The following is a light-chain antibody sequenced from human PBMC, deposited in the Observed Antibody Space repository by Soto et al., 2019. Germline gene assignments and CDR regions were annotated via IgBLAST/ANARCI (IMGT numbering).Light chain of an antibody. V-gene: IGLV1-47*01. J-gene: IGLJ2*01. Sequence: QAVVTQPPSASGTPGQRVTISCSGSSSNIGSNYVYWYQQLPGTAPKLLIYRNNQRPSGVPVRFSGSKSGTSASLAISGLRSEDEADYYCVAWDDSLSGRVFGGGTPLTVL. CDR1: SSNIGSNY. CDR2: RNN. CDR3: VAWDDSLSGRV.